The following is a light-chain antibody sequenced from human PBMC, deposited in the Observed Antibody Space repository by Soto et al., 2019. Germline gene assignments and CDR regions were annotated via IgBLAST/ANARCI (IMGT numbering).Light chain of an antibody. V-gene: IGKV3-20*01. CDR1: QSVSSSY. J-gene: IGKJ1*01. CDR3: QQYGSSLLT. CDR2: GAS. Sequence: EIVLTQSPGTLSLSPGERATLSCRASQSVSSSYLAWYQQKPGQAPRLLIYGASSRATGISDRFSGSGSGTYFSLTSSSLGPEDSAVYYCQQYGSSLLTFGQGTKLES.